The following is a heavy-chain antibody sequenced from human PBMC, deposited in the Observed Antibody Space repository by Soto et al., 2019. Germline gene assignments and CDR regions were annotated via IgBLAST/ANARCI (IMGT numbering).Heavy chain of an antibody. V-gene: IGHV1-18*04. CDR1: GYTFTSYG. Sequence: QVQLVQSGAEVKKPGASVKVSCKASGYTFTSYGISWVRQAPGQGLEWMGWISAYNGNTNYAQKLHGRVTMTTDPSTRTAYMELRSLRSDDTAVYYCAREAAAGTGYYYGMDVWGQGTTVTVSS. J-gene: IGHJ6*02. D-gene: IGHD6-13*01. CDR3: AREAAAGTGYYYGMDV. CDR2: ISAYNGNT.